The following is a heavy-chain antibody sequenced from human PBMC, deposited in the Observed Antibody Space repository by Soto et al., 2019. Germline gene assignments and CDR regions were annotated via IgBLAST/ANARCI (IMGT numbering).Heavy chain of an antibody. Sequence: ASVKVSCKASGYTLTSYYMHWVRQAPGQGLEWMGIINPSGGSTSYAQKFQGRVTMTRDTSTSTVYMELSSLRSEDTAVYYCATHAGSMLWGHYYGMDVWGQGTKVTVSS. D-gene: IGHD3-10*01. J-gene: IGHJ6*02. CDR2: INPSGGST. V-gene: IGHV1-46*01. CDR3: ATHAGSMLWGHYYGMDV. CDR1: GYTLTSYY.